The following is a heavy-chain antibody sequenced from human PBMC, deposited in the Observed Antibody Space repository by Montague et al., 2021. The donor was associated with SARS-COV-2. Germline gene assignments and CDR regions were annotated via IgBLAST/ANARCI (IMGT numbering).Heavy chain of an antibody. D-gene: IGHD3-3*01. J-gene: IGHJ6*03. CDR3: SRGQPAAVTFYGIWNGQRDYYDYMDD. CDR2: INHSGSP. Sequence: SETLSLTCAVYGGSFSVHYWSWIRQPPGKVLEWIGEINHSGSPNYNPSLKSRVILLVDTSNHHFSLKLSSVTAADTAVYYCSRGQPAAVTFYGIWNGQRDYYDYMDDWAKGTTVTVSS. V-gene: IGHV4-34*01. CDR1: GGSFSVHY.